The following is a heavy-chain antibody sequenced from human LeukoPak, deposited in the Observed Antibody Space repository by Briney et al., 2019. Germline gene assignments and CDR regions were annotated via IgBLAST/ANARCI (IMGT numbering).Heavy chain of an antibody. V-gene: IGHV1-69*06. Sequence: GSSVKVSCEASGGTFSSYAISWVRQAPGQGLEWMGGIIPIFGTANYAQKFQGRVTITADKSTSTAYMELSSLRSEDTAVYYCAGGPLPAAGEYFQHWGQGTLVTVSS. D-gene: IGHD6-13*01. CDR1: GGTFSSYA. J-gene: IGHJ1*01. CDR2: IIPIFGTA. CDR3: AGGPLPAAGEYFQH.